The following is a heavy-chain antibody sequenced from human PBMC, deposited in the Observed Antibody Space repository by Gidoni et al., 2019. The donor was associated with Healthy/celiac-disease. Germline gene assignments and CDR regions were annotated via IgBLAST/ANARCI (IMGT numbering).Heavy chain of an antibody. CDR3: ALYYYDSSGYYPYYFDY. CDR1: GSTLPGYY. CDR2: INPNSGGT. Sequence: QVQLVQSGAEVKKPGASVKVSCKASGSTLPGYYLHWVRQAPGQGLEWMGWINPNSGGTNYAQKFQGRVTMTRDTSISTAYMELSRLRSDDTAVYYCALYYYDSSGYYPYYFDYWGQGTLVTVSS. J-gene: IGHJ4*02. D-gene: IGHD3-22*01. V-gene: IGHV1-2*02.